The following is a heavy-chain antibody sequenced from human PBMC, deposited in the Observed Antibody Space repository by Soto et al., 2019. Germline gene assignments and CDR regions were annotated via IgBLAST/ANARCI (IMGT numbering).Heavy chain of an antibody. CDR1: GGSISSYY. V-gene: IGHV4-59*01. D-gene: IGHD3-3*01. J-gene: IGHJ3*02. Sequence: QVQLQESGPGLVKPSETLSLTCTVSGGSISSYYWSWIRQPPGKGLEWIGYISYSGSTNYNPSLKSRVTISVDTSKNQFSLKLSSMTAADTAVYYCASSSPHYDFWSGYSFWDAFDIWGQGTMVTVSS. CDR2: ISYSGST. CDR3: ASSSPHYDFWSGYSFWDAFDI.